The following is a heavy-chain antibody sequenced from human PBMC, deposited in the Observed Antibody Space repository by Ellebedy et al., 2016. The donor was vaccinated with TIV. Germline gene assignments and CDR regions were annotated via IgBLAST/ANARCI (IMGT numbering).Heavy chain of an antibody. V-gene: IGHV3-48*04. J-gene: IGHJ5*02. CDR1: GFNFGAYS. Sequence: PGGSLRLSCAVAGFNFGAYSRNRVRQAPGKGLEWLSYIAGRTILIYYADSVKGRFTISRDNANKSALLQRNSLRVEDTAKYYCVRWGDYEGWDLWGQGTLVTVSS. D-gene: IGHD4-17*01. CDR3: VRWGDYEGWDL. CDR2: IAGRTILI.